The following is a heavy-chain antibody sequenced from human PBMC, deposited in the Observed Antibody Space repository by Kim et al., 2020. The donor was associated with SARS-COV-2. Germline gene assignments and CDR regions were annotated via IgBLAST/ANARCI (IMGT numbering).Heavy chain of an antibody. CDR2: ISGSGGST. Sequence: GGSLRLSCAASGFTFSSYAMSWVRQAPGKGLEWDSAISGSGGSTYYADSVKGRFTISRDNSKNTLYLQMNSLRAEDTAVYYCAKDRPLWFGELSGCFDYWGQGTLVTVSS. D-gene: IGHD3-10*01. CDR3: AKDRPLWFGELSGCFDY. CDR1: GFTFSSYA. V-gene: IGHV3-23*01. J-gene: IGHJ4*02.